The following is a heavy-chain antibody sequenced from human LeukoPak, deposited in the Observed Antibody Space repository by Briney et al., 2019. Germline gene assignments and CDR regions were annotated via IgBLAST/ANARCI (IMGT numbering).Heavy chain of an antibody. CDR2: IETGGKT. CDR1: GFLVSSTY. CDR3: ARDLQNHCSSTSCSKFDY. J-gene: IGHJ4*02. Sequence: TGGSLRLSCAASGFLVSSTYMSWVRQAPGKGLEWVSIIETGGKTFYRDSVKGRFTISRDDSKNTLYLQMSSLRSEDTAVYYCARDLQNHCSSTSCSKFDYWGQGTLVTVSS. D-gene: IGHD2-2*01. V-gene: IGHV3-53*05.